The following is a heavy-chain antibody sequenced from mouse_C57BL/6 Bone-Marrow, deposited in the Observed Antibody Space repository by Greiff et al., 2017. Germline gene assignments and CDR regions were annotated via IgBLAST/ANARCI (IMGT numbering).Heavy chain of an antibody. CDR3: ALGNYGSSYGYFDV. CDR2: IDPANGNT. J-gene: IGHJ1*03. Sequence: VQLQQSVAELVRPGASVKLSCTASGFNIKNTYMHWMKQRPEQGLEWIGRIDPANGNTKYAPKFPGKATITADTSSNTAYLQLSSLTSEDTAICYCALGNYGSSYGYFDVWGTGTTVTVSS. D-gene: IGHD1-1*01. CDR1: GFNIKNTY. V-gene: IGHV14-3*01.